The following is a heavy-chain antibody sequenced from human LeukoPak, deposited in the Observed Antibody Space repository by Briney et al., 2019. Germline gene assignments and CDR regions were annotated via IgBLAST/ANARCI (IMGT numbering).Heavy chain of an antibody. CDR1: GGSFSGYY. Sequence: SETLSLTCAVYGGSFSGYYWSWIRQPPGKGLEWIGEINHSGSTNYNPSLKSRVTISVDTSKNQFSLNLSSVTAADTAVYFCARGVRIAVAAPHLNYWGQGTLVTVSS. J-gene: IGHJ4*02. CDR3: ARGVRIAVAAPHLNY. D-gene: IGHD6-19*01. CDR2: INHSGST. V-gene: IGHV4-34*01.